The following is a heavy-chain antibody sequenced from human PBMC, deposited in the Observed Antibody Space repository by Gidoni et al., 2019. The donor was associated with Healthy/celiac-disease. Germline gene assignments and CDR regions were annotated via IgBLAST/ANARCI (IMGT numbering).Heavy chain of an antibody. CDR1: GCSISSSGYY. D-gene: IGHD6-13*01. V-gene: IGHV4-39*01. CDR3: ARICIAGGLDY. J-gene: IGHJ4*02. CDR2: IYSSGGT. Sequence: QLQLQESGPGLVKPSETLSLTCTVSGCSISSSGYYWGWIRQPPGKGLGWFGSIYSSGGTYYNPSLKSRVTIAVDTTKNQFSLKLSSVTAADTAVYYCARICIAGGLDYWGQGTLVTVSS.